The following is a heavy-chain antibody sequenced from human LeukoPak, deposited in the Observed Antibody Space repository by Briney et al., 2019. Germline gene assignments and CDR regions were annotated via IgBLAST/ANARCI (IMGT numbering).Heavy chain of an antibody. V-gene: IGHV4-4*07. J-gene: IGHJ6*03. CDR3: ARDGGSSHSYYYYYMDV. CDR2: IYTSGST. Sequence: SETLSLTCTVSGVSISSYYWSWIRQPAGKGLEWIGRIYTSGSTNYNPSLKSRVTMSVDTSKNQFSLKLSSVTAADTAVYYCARDGGSSHSYYYYYMDVWGKGTTVTVSS. D-gene: IGHD2-2*01. CDR1: GVSISSYY.